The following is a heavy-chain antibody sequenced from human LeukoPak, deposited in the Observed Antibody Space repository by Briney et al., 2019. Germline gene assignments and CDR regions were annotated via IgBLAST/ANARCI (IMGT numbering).Heavy chain of an antibody. CDR3: ARLPTTTVTSRFDY. CDR2: IYYSGST. CDR1: GGSISSYY. D-gene: IGHD4-17*01. J-gene: IGHJ4*02. Sequence: PSETRSLTCTVSGGSISSYYWNWIRQPPGKGLEWIGYIYYSGSTNYNPSLKSRVTISVDTSKNHFSLKLSSVTAADTAIYYCARLPTTTVTSRFDYWGQGTLVTVSS. V-gene: IGHV4-59*01.